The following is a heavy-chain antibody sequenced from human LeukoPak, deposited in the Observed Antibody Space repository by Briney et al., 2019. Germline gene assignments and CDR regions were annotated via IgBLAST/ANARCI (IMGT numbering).Heavy chain of an antibody. J-gene: IGHJ4*02. CDR3: ARVLAVAGSFDY. D-gene: IGHD6-19*01. V-gene: IGHV4-61*01. CDR2: IYYSGST. Sequence: SETLSLTCTVSGGSFSSGSYYWSWIRQPPGKGLEWIGHIYYSGSTNYNPSLKSRVTISVDTSKNQFSLKLSSVTAADTAVYYCARVLAVAGSFDYWGQGTLVTVSS. CDR1: GGSFSSGSYY.